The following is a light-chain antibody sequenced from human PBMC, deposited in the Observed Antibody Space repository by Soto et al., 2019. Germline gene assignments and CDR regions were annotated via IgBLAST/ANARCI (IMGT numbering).Light chain of an antibody. CDR1: QSVSNN. CDR2: GAS. Sequence: ILMTQSPGTLSVSPGERATLSCRASQSVSNNLAWYQQKPGQAPRLLVYGASTRATGVPARFSGNGSGTEFTLTISSLESEDSAVYYCLQYNNWPPLTFGGGSKVEIK. J-gene: IGKJ4*01. CDR3: LQYNNWPPLT. V-gene: IGKV3-15*01.